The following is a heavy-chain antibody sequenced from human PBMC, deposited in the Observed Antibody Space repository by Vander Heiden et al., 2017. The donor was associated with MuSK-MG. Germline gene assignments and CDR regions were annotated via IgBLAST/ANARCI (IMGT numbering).Heavy chain of an antibody. CDR1: GFTFSCYG. D-gene: IGHD2-15*01. CDR2: ISYDGSNK. J-gene: IGHJ4*02. V-gene: IGHV3-30*18. CDR3: AKPAGYCSGGSCRGVFDY. Sequence: QVQLVESGGGVVQPGRSLRLSCAASGFTFSCYGMHWVRQAPGKGLEWVAVISYDGSNKYYADSVKGRFTISRDNSKNTLYLQMNSLRAEDTAVYYCAKPAGYCSGGSCRGVFDYWGQGTLVTVSS.